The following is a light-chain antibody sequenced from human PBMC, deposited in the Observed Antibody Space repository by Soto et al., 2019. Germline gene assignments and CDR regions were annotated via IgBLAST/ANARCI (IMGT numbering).Light chain of an antibody. J-gene: IGLJ1*01. Sequence: QSALTQPASVSGSPGQSITLSCTGTSIDVGGNHVSWYQQHPGKAPRLIIYDVSNRPSGISNRFSGSKSDNTASLTISGLQADDEADYYCSSHTSTSRYVFGPGTKVTVL. V-gene: IGLV2-14*03. CDR3: SSHTSTSRYV. CDR2: DVS. CDR1: SIDVGGNH.